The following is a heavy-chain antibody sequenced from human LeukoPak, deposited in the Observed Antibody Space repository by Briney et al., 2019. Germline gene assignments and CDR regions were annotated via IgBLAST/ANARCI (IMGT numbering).Heavy chain of an antibody. J-gene: IGHJ4*02. D-gene: IGHD5-18*01. V-gene: IGHV3-49*03. Sequence: GGSLRLSCTASGFTFGDYAMSWFRQAPGKGLEWVGFIRSKAYGGTTEYAASAKGRFTISRDDSKSIAYLQMNSLKTEDTAVYYCTGGYSYGTFGYWGQGTLVTVSS. CDR3: TGGYSYGTFGY. CDR1: GFTFGDYA. CDR2: IRSKAYGGTT.